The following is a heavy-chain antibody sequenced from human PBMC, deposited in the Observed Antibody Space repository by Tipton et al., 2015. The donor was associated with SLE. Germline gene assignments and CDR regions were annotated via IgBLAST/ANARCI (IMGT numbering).Heavy chain of an antibody. CDR2: ISVYNDNT. CDR3: ALRWPDTWTTVY. CDR1: GYTFPSYD. V-gene: IGHV1-18*01. D-gene: IGHD5-12*01. J-gene: IGHJ4*02. Sequence: QVQLVQSGPEVKKPGASVKVSCKASGYTFPSYDISWARQAPGQGLEWMGWISVYNDNTNYAQKLQGRVTMTTDTSTSTAYMELRSLRSDDTAVYYCALRWPDTWTTVYWGQGTLVTVSS.